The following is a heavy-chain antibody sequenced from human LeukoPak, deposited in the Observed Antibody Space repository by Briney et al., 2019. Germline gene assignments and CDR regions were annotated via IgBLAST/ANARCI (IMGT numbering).Heavy chain of an antibody. CDR2: ISGSGGST. V-gene: IGHV3-23*01. CDR1: GFTFSSYA. J-gene: IGHJ4*02. Sequence: GGPLRLSCAASGFTFSSYAMSWVRQAPGKGLEWVSAISGSGGSTYYADSVKGRFTISRDNSKNTVHLQMNSLRAEDTAMYYCARRAGDYSHPYDYWGQGTLVTVSS. CDR3: ARRAGDYSHPYDY. D-gene: IGHD3-22*01.